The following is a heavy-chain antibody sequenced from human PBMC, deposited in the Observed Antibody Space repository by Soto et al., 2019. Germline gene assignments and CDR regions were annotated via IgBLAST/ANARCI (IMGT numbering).Heavy chain of an antibody. V-gene: IGHV4-31*03. D-gene: IGHD2-15*01. Sequence: PSETLSITCTVSGGSISSGGYYWSWIRQQPGKGLEWIGYIYYSGSTYYNPSLKSRVTISVDTSKNQFSLKLSSVTAADTAVYYCARGGLGYCSGGSCYSAGLSRYYYGMDVWGQGTTVTVSS. CDR3: ARGGLGYCSGGSCYSAGLSRYYYGMDV. CDR1: GGSISSGGYY. CDR2: IYYSGST. J-gene: IGHJ6*02.